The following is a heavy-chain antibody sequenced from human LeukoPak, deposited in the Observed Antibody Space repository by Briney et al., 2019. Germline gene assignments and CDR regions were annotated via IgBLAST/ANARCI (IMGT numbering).Heavy chain of an antibody. V-gene: IGHV1-69*13. CDR3: ARTITMIVVAYDAFDI. Sequence: ASVKVSCKASGYTFTGYYMHWVRQAPGQGLEWMGGIIPIFGTANYAQKFQGRVTITADESTSTAYMELSSLRSEDTAAYYCARTITMIVVAYDAFDIWGQGTMVTVSS. J-gene: IGHJ3*02. CDR1: GYTFTGYY. CDR2: IIPIFGTA. D-gene: IGHD3-22*01.